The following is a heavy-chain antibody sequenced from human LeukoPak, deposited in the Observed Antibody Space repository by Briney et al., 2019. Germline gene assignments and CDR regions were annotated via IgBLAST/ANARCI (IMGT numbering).Heavy chain of an antibody. CDR1: GFTFSNYG. V-gene: IGHV3-23*01. CDR3: AKDFWPEMGPFDY. Sequence: GGSLRLSCAASGFTFSNYGMHWVRQAPGKGLEWVSTITGSGGTTYYADSVKGRFTISRDNSKNTLYLQMNSLRAEDTAVYYCAKDFWPEMGPFDYWGQGTLVTVSS. D-gene: IGHD3-3*01. CDR2: ITGSGGTT. J-gene: IGHJ4*02.